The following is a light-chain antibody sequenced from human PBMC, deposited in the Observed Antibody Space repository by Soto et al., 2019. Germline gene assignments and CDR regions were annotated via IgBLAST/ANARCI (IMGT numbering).Light chain of an antibody. CDR3: QSRENWPPLT. Sequence: EIVLTQSPATLSLSPGERATLSCRASQSINIYLAWYQQKPGQAPRLLIYDTNNRAPGLPGRCRGGGSGTDFTFTISSLEPEDFGVYYCQSRENWPPLTFGGGTRVEVK. J-gene: IGKJ4*01. CDR2: DTN. CDR1: QSINIY. V-gene: IGKV3-11*01.